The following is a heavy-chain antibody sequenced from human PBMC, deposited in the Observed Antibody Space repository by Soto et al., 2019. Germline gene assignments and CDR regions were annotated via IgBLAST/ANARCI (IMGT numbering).Heavy chain of an antibody. CDR1: GYTFTNYG. CDR3: ARETIPQINYYGTDV. V-gene: IGHV1-18*01. Sequence: QVQLVQSGAAVREPGASVTVSCKASGYTFTNYGISWVRQAPGQGLEWIGWISAYNGKIDYAQKVQGRVTLTKDTSTSIAFMELRRLRSDDTAVYYCARETIPQINYYGTDVWGQGTTVTVSS. J-gene: IGHJ6*02. CDR2: ISAYNGKI. D-gene: IGHD3-3*01.